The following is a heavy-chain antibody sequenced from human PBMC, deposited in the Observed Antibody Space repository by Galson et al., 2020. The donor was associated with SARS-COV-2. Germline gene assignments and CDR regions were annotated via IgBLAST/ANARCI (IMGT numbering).Heavy chain of an antibody. D-gene: IGHD3-9*01. J-gene: IGHJ3*02. CDR1: GFSLSTSGMR. V-gene: IGHV2-70*04. Sequence: SGPTLVKPTQTLTLTCTFSGFSLSTSGMRVSWIRQPPGKARKCLPRLDWKDDKFYSTPLKTRLTISKDTSKNQVVLTMTNMDPVDTATYYCARTYYDILTGYYNAFDIWGQGTMVTVSS. CDR3: ARTYYDILTGYYNAFDI. CDR2: LDWKDDK.